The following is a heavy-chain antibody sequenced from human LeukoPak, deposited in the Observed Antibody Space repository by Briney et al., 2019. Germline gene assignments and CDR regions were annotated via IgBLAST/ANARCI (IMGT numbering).Heavy chain of an antibody. Sequence: PSETLSLTCAVSGGSISSYYWSWIRQPPGKGLEWIGSIYYSGSAYYNPSLKSRVTISVDTSKNQFSLKLSSVTAAGTAVYYCARGYGYRYYYYMDVWGKGTTVTISS. CDR1: GGSISSYY. D-gene: IGHD5-18*01. V-gene: IGHV4-39*07. CDR3: ARGYGYRYYYYMDV. J-gene: IGHJ6*03. CDR2: IYYSGSA.